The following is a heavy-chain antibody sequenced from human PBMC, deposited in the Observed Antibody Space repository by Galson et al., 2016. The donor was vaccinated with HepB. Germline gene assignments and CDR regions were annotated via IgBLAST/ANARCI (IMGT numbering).Heavy chain of an antibody. J-gene: IGHJ4*02. CDR2: IRNKARRYST. D-gene: IGHD1-14*01. V-gene: IGHV3-72*01. CDR1: GFSFSDHY. CDR3: AKDRDSHESKPGDY. Sequence: LRLSCAVSGFSFSDHYVDWVRQAPGKGLQWVGRIRNKARRYSTEYAASVRGRFTISRDDSKSSLYLQMNSLKTEDTAMYYCAKDRDSHESKPGDYWGQGTLVTVSS.